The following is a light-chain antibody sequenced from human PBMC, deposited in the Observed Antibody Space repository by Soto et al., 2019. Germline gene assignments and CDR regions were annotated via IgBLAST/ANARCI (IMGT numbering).Light chain of an antibody. CDR3: QNYISARFT. CDR1: QGVSNY. CDR2: GAS. V-gene: IGKV1-27*01. J-gene: IGKJ3*01. Sequence: EIRMTQSPSSLSSSLGDRVTITCRASQGVSNYLASYQQKTGQVPNLLIYGASTLQSGVPSRFSGSGSGTDFTLTISSLQPEDFATYYCQNYISARFTFGHGTKVDSK.